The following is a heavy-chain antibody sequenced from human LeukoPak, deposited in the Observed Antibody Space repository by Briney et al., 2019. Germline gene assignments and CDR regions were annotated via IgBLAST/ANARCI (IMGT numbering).Heavy chain of an antibody. Sequence: SETLFLTCTVSGGSISSYYWSWLRQPPGKGLEWIGYIYYSGSTNYNPSLKSRVTISVDTSKNQFSLRLSSVTAADTAVYYCARRKRKQSGYDYWGQGTLVTVSS. CDR2: IYYSGST. CDR1: GGSISSYY. J-gene: IGHJ4*02. D-gene: IGHD6-19*01. V-gene: IGHV4-59*08. CDR3: ARRKRKQSGYDY.